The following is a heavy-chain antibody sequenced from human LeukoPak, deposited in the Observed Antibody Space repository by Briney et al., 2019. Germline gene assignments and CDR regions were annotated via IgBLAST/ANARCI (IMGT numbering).Heavy chain of an antibody. V-gene: IGHV4-59*01. CDR1: GGSISSYH. Sequence: SETLSLTCTVSGGSISSYHWSWIRQPPGKGLEWIGYIYYTGSTDYTPSLKSRVTISVDMSKNQFSLKLSSVTAADTAVYYCAVSRSGSIFVFDIWGQGTMVTVS. D-gene: IGHD2-15*01. J-gene: IGHJ3*02. CDR2: IYYTGST. CDR3: AVSRSGSIFVFDI.